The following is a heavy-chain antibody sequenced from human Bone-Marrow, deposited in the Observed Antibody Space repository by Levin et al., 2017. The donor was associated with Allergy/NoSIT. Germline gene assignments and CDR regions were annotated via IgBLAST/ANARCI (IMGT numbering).Heavy chain of an antibody. CDR1: GGSINNYY. J-gene: IGHJ5*02. D-gene: IGHD6-19*01. Sequence: SQTLSLTCSVSGGSINNYYWGWIRQPPGKGLELIGYIYHSGTTIYNPSLKSRVTISIHTSKIQFSLKLSSVTAADTAVYYCARVSAGAGDPWGQGTLVTVSS. CDR2: IYHSGTT. CDR3: ARVSAGAGDP. V-gene: IGHV4-59*01.